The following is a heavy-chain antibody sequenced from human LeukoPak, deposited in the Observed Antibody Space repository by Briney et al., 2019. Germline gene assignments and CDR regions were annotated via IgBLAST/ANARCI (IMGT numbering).Heavy chain of an antibody. J-gene: IGHJ4*02. CDR1: GGSISSYY. D-gene: IGHD3-3*01. CDR2: IYTSGST. CDR3: ATSKYYDFWSGEPAFDY. V-gene: IGHV4-4*07. Sequence: PSQTLSLTCAVSGGSISSYYWSWIRQPAGKGLEWIGRIYTSGSTNYNPSLKSRVTMSVDTSKNQFSLKLSSVTAADTAVYYCATSKYYDFWSGEPAFDYWGQGTLVTVSS.